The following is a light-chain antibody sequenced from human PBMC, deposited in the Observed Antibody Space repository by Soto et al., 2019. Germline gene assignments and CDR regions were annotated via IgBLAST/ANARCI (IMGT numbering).Light chain of an antibody. J-gene: IGKJ1*01. V-gene: IGKV3-15*01. Sequence: EIVMTQSPATLSVSPGERATLSCRASQSVSSNLAWYQQKPGQAPRLLIYGASTRATGISARFSGSGSGTEFTITISSLQSEDFAVYYCQQYNNWPPWTFGQGTKVESK. CDR1: QSVSSN. CDR3: QQYNNWPPWT. CDR2: GAS.